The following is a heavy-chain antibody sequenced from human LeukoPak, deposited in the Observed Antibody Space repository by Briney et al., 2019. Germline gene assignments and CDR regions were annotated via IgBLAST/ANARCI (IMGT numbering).Heavy chain of an antibody. D-gene: IGHD2-21*01. V-gene: IGHV3-74*01. J-gene: IGHJ4*02. CDR2: INEDGSII. Sequence: GGSLRLSCAASGFTFSSYWMHWVRQAPGKGLEWVSRINEDGSIITYADSVKGRSTISRDNAKNTLYLQMNSLRAEDTAVYYCVRDLILVWTPGDDFDYRGQGTLVTVSS. CDR3: VRDLILVWTPGDDFDY. CDR1: GFTFSSYW.